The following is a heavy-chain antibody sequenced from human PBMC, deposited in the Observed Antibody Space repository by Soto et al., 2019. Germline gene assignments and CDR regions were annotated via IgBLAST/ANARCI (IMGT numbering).Heavy chain of an antibody. CDR3: ARALLLGYSGYDWGEFVHDAFDI. CDR2: ISSSSSTI. V-gene: IGHV3-48*01. CDR1: GFTFSSYS. Sequence: GGSLRLSCAASGFTFSSYSMNWVRQAPGKGLEWVSYISSSSSTIYYADSVKGRFTISRDNAKNSLYLQMNSLRAEDTAVYYCARALLLGYSGYDWGEFVHDAFDIWGQGTMVTVSS. D-gene: IGHD5-12*01. J-gene: IGHJ3*02.